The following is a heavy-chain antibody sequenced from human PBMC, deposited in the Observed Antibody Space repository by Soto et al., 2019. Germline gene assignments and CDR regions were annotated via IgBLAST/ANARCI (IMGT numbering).Heavy chain of an antibody. D-gene: IGHD2-15*01. CDR3: ARDALWVSATIHFDS. CDR1: GFTLSSYS. CDR2: ISSSSTYI. J-gene: IGHJ4*02. V-gene: IGHV3-21*01. Sequence: EVQLVESGGGLVKPGGSLRLSCAASGFTLSSYSMNWVRQAPGKGLEWVSSISSSSTYIYYADSVKGRFTISRDNAKNSVYLQMNSLRAEDTAVYYCARDALWVSATIHFDSWGPGTLVTVSP.